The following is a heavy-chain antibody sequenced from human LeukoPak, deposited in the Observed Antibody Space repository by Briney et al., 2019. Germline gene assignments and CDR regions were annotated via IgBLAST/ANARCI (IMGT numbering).Heavy chain of an antibody. V-gene: IGHV4-59*01. CDR3: ASVTSDFWSGYPIFDY. D-gene: IGHD3-3*01. CDR1: GGSISSYY. CDR2: IYYSGST. J-gene: IGHJ4*02. Sequence: SETLSLTCTVSGGSISSYYWSWIRQPPGKGLEWIGYIYYSGSTNYNPSLKSRVTISVDTSKNQFSLKLSSVTAADTAVYYCASVTSDFWSGYPIFDYWGQGTLVTVSS.